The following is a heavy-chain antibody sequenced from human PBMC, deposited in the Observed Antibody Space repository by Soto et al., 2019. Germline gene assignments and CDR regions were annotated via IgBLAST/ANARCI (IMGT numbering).Heavy chain of an antibody. J-gene: IGHJ3*02. Sequence: GGSLRLSCAASGFTFSSYGMHWVRQPPGKGLEWVAVISYDGSNKYYADSVKGRFTISRDNSKNTLYLQMNSLRAGDTAVYYCAKSPGGYYSFDIWGQGTKVTVSS. D-gene: IGHD3-3*01. V-gene: IGHV3-30*18. CDR3: AKSPGGYYSFDI. CDR2: ISYDGSNK. CDR1: GFTFSSYG.